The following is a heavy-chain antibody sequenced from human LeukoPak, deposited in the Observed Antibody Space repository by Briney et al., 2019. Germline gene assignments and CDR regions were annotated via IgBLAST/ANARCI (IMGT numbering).Heavy chain of an antibody. V-gene: IGHV4-34*01. CDR1: GWSFSCYY. CDR2: INHSGST. CDR3: ACPRKRTTTVTTRFNWFDP. D-gene: IGHD4-17*01. J-gene: IGHJ5*02. Sequence: SETLSLTCAVSGWSFSCYYWSWIRQPPGKGLEWIGEINHSGSTNYNPSLKSRVTISVDTSKNQFSLKLSSVTAADTAVYYCACPRKRTTTVTTRFNWFDPWGQGTLVTVSS.